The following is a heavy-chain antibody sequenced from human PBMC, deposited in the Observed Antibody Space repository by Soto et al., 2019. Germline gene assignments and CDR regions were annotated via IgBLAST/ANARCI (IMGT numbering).Heavy chain of an antibody. D-gene: IGHD3-10*01. CDR1: GGTFSSYT. V-gene: IGHV1-69*02. CDR2: IIPILGIA. Sequence: GASVQVSCKASGGTFSSYTISWVRQAPGQGLEWMGRIIPILGIANYAQKLQGRVTITADKSTSTAYMELSSLRSEDTAVYYCSRVDPGETSPFDHWGQGTLVTVSS. CDR3: SRVDPGETSPFDH. J-gene: IGHJ4*02.